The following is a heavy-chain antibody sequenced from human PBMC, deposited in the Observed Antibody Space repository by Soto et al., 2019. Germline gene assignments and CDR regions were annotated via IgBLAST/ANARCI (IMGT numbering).Heavy chain of an antibody. CDR2: ISSSSSYI. Sequence: GGSLRLSCAASGFTFSSYSMNWVRQAPGKGLEWVSSISSSSSYIYYADSVKGRFTISRDNANNSLYLQMNSLRAEDTAVYYCARDGIAAHLFDYGGQGTLVTVSS. J-gene: IGHJ4*02. V-gene: IGHV3-21*01. CDR1: GFTFSSYS. CDR3: ARDGIAAHLFDY. D-gene: IGHD6-13*01.